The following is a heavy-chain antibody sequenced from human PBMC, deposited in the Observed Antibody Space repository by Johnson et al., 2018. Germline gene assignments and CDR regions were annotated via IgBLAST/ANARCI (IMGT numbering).Heavy chain of an antibody. CDR1: GFIFSNAC. CDR2: IKSKPNGGTT. Sequence: EVQLVESGGGLIKPGGSLRLSCAASGFIFSNACMNWVRQAPGKGLEWVGRIKSKPNGGTTDYAGSVKGRITISRDDSKNTVYLQMNSLRTEDTAVYYCSTGGYYFDYWGLGTLVTVSS. V-gene: IGHV3-15*01. CDR3: STGGYYFDY. J-gene: IGHJ4*02.